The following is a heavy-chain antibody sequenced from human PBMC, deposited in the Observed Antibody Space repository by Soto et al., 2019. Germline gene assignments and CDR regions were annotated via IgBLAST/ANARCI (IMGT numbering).Heavy chain of an antibody. CDR1: GGTISSSIW. J-gene: IGHJ6*02. CDR3: ARVHGLQPYYYYGMDV. CDR2: IYHSGST. V-gene: IGHV4-4*02. D-gene: IGHD5-18*01. Sequence: QVQLQESGPGLVKPSGTLSLTCAVSGGTISSSIWWSWVRQPPGKGLEWIGEIYHSGSTNYNPSLKSRVTISVDKSKNQFSLKLISVTAAVTAVYYCARVHGLQPYYYYGMDVWGQGTTVTVSS.